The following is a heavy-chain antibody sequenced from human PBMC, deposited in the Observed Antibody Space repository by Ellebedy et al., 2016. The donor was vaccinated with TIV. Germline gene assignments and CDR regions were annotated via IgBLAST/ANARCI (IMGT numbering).Heavy chain of an antibody. J-gene: IGHJ6*02. D-gene: IGHD6-19*01. CDR2: ISSDGSNK. V-gene: IGHV3-30-3*01. Sequence: GESLKISCAASGFTFSSYAMSWVRQAPGKGLEWVALISSDGSNKHYSDSVRGRFTIARDNSENTVLLQMNSLTAEDTAVYYCAREVASSGWAGLMDVWGQGTTVTVSS. CDR1: GFTFSSYA. CDR3: AREVASSGWAGLMDV.